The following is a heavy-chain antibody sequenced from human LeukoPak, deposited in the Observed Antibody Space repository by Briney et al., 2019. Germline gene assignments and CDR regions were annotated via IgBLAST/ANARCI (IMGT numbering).Heavy chain of an antibody. CDR2: IYYSGST. CDR3: AIYLYYYGSGSNGGWFDP. Sequence: SETLSLTCTVSGGSISSGGYYWSWIRQHPGKGLEWIGYIYYSGSTYYNPSLKSRVTISVDTSKNQFSLKLSSVTAADTAVYYCAIYLYYYGSGSNGGWFDPWGQGTLVTVSS. D-gene: IGHD3-10*01. V-gene: IGHV4-31*03. J-gene: IGHJ5*02. CDR1: GGSISSGGYY.